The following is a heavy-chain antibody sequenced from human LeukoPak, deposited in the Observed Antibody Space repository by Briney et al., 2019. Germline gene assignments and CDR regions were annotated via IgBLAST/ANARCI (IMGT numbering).Heavy chain of an antibody. CDR3: AKVSTYYYGSGRPKNYYYYYMDV. V-gene: IGHV3-23*01. D-gene: IGHD3-10*01. CDR1: GFTFSSYA. J-gene: IGHJ6*03. Sequence: GGSLRLSCAASGFTFSSYAMSWVRQAPGKGLEWVSAISGSGGSTYYADSVKGRFTISRDNSKNTLYLQMNSLRAEDTAVYYCAKVSTYYYGSGRPKNYYYYYMDVWGKGTTVTVSS. CDR2: ISGSGGST.